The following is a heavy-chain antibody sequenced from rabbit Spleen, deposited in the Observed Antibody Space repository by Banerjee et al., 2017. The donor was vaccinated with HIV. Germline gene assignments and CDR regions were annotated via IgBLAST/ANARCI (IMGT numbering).Heavy chain of an antibody. Sequence: QEQLEESGGDLVKPGASLTLTCTASGFSFSSSYYMCWVRQAPGKGLEGIACITFSSGGSTYYASWAKGRFTISKTSSTTVTLQMTSLTAADTATYFCARETSSGWGVVSYYFNLCGQGTLVTVS. J-gene: IGHJ4*01. V-gene: IGHV1S45*01. D-gene: IGHD4-1*01. CDR2: ITFSSGGST. CDR3: ARETSSGWGVVSYYFNL. CDR1: GFSFSSSYY.